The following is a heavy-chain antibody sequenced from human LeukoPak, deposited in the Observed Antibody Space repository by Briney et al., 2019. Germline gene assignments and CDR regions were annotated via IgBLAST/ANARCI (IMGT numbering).Heavy chain of an antibody. J-gene: IGHJ4*02. V-gene: IGHV7-4-1*02. CDR3: ARDVGASIAVAGTGYFDY. D-gene: IGHD6-19*01. CDR1: GYTFTTYP. Sequence: GASVKVSCKASGYTFTTYPMNWVRQAPGQGLEWMGWINTKTGDPTYAQGFTGRFVFSLDTSVSTAYLQISSLKPEDTAVYYCARDVGASIAVAGTGYFDYWGQGTLVTVSS. CDR2: INTKTGDP.